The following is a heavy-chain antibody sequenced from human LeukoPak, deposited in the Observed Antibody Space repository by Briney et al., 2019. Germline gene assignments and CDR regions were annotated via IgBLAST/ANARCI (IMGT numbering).Heavy chain of an antibody. V-gene: IGHV1-8*01. CDR2: MNPNSGNT. J-gene: IGHJ6*02. CDR3: ARGPPVRFLEWLSPHYYYYGMDV. D-gene: IGHD3-3*01. CDR1: GYTFTSYD. Sequence: ASVKVSCKASGYTFTSYDINWVRQATGQGLEWMGWMNPNSGNTGYAQKFQGRVTVTRNTSISTAYMELSSLRSEDTAVYYCARGPPVRFLEWLSPHYYYYGMDVWGQGTTVTVSS.